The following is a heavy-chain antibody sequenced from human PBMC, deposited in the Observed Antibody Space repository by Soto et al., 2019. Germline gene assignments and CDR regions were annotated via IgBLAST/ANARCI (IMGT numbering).Heavy chain of an antibody. D-gene: IGHD7-27*01. CDR1: GFTFSSYS. J-gene: IGHJ4*02. V-gene: IGHV3-48*02. Sequence: GGSLRLSCVASGFTFSSYSINWIRQAPGKGPEWVSWISPSGNSFDYTDSVKGRFTISRDNAENSLYLEMNSLRDEDTAVYYCVRDHLWAFDNWGQGTLVTVSS. CDR3: VRDHLWAFDN. CDR2: ISPSGNSF.